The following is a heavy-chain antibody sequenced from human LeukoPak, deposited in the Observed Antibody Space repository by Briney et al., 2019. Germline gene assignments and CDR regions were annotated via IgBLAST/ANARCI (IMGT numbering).Heavy chain of an antibody. CDR2: IYHSGST. CDR3: ARHRDYSSSDY. J-gene: IGHJ4*02. CDR1: GYSISSGYY. Sequence: SETLSLTCAVPGYSISSGYYWGWIRQPPGKGLEWIGSIYHSGSTYYNPSLKSRVTISVDTSKNQFSLKLSSVTAADTAVYYCARHRDYSSSDYWGQGTLVTVSS. V-gene: IGHV4-38-2*01. D-gene: IGHD6-6*01.